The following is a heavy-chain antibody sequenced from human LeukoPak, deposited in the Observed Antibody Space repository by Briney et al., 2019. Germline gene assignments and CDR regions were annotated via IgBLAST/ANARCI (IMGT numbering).Heavy chain of an antibody. CDR1: GYTFTSYY. V-gene: IGHV1-46*01. Sequence: GASVKVSCKASGYTFTSYYMHWVRQAPGQGLEWMGIINPSGGSTSYAQKFQGRVTMTRDTSTSTVYMELSSPRSEDTAVYYCARDRVAVAGSSEYYGMDVWGQGTTVTVSS. CDR3: ARDRVAVAGSSEYYGMDV. J-gene: IGHJ6*02. D-gene: IGHD6-19*01. CDR2: INPSGGST.